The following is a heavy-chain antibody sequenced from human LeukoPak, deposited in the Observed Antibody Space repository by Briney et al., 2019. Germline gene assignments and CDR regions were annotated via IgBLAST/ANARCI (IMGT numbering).Heavy chain of an antibody. CDR2: IYYSGST. D-gene: IGHD6-13*01. Sequence: SETLSLTCTVSGGSISSYYWSWIRQPPGKGLEWIGYIYYSGSTNYNPSLKSRVNISVDTSKNQFSLKLSSVTAADTAVYYCARVRQQLVYDAFDIWGQGTMVTVSS. J-gene: IGHJ3*02. CDR1: GGSISSYY. CDR3: ARVRQQLVYDAFDI. V-gene: IGHV4-59*01.